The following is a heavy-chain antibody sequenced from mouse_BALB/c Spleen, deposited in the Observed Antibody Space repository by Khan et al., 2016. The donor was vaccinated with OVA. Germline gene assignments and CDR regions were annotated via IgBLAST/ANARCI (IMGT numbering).Heavy chain of an antibody. CDR3: TRDRIDY. V-gene: IGHV1-7*01. CDR2: INPTSGYT. J-gene: IGHJ2*01. Sequence: VQLQESGAELAKPGASVKLSCKASGYTFTTYWMHWVKQRPGQGLEWIGYINPTSGYTDYNEKFKDRATLSADKSYSTAYLQLSSLTSEDSAVDYCTRDRIDYWGQGTTLTVSS. CDR1: GYTFTTYW.